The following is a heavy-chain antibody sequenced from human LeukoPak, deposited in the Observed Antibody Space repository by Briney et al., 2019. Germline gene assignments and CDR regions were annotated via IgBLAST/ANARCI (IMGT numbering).Heavy chain of an antibody. CDR2: IFGDGRT. J-gene: IGHJ3*02. D-gene: IGHD4-17*01. V-gene: IGHV3-66*02. CDR1: GFTVSSKY. Sequence: GGSLRLSCASSGFTVSSKYMSWVRQAPGMGLEWVSVIFGDGRTHYADPVKGRFTISRDNSKNTLYLQMSSLRAEDTAVYYCAKGAYGDYVLGAFDIWGQGTMVTVSS. CDR3: AKGAYGDYVLGAFDI.